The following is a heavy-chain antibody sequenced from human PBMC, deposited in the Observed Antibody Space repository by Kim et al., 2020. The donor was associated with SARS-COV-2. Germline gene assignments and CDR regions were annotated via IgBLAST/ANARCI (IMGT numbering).Heavy chain of an antibody. Sequence: GGSLRLSCAASGFTFSSYAMSWVRQAPGKGLEWVSAISGSGGSTYYADSVKGRFTISRDNSKNTLYLQMNSLRAEDTAVYYCAKDSPLGLTGPVTDYYYGMDVWGQGTTVTVSS. CDR3: AKDSPLGLTGPVTDYYYGMDV. CDR1: GFTFSSYA. CDR2: ISGSGGST. J-gene: IGHJ6*02. V-gene: IGHV3-23*01. D-gene: IGHD3-9*01.